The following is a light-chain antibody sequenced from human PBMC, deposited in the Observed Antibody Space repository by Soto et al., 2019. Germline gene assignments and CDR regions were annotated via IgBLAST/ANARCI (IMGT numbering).Light chain of an antibody. CDR1: QSVSSN. CDR2: GAS. CDR3: HQYDSWT. Sequence: LVLTQSPVTLSVSPGDRATLFCRASQSVSSNLAWYQQKPGQAPRLLIYGASTRATGIPARFSGSGSGTEFTLTISRLEPEDFAVYYCHQYDSWTFGQGTKVDNK. J-gene: IGKJ1*01. V-gene: IGKV3-15*01.